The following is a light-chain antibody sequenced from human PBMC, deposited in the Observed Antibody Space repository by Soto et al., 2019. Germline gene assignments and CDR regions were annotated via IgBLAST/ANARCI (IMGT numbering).Light chain of an antibody. Sequence: QSVLTQPASVSGSPGQSITISCTGTSSDVGFYNYVSWYQHHPGKAPKLMIFDLSNRPSGVSNRFSGSKSGNTASLTIFGLQAEDEADYYCSSYTTSSTSVFGTGTKLTVL. J-gene: IGLJ1*01. CDR3: SSYTTSSTSV. CDR2: DLS. V-gene: IGLV2-14*01. CDR1: SSDVGFYNY.